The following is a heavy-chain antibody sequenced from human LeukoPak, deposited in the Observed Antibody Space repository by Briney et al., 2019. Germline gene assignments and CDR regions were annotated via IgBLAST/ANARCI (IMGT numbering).Heavy chain of an antibody. Sequence: GGSLRLSCAASGFTFYDYAMFGVRQAPGKGLEWVSGISWNSKNIGYADSVKGRFTISRDNAKNSLYLQMNSLRAEDTAFYYCAKGNRDSSGFYYYYGMDVWGQGTTVTVSS. J-gene: IGHJ6*02. CDR2: ISWNSKNI. CDR3: AKGNRDSSGFYYYYGMDV. D-gene: IGHD3-22*01. CDR1: GFTFYDYA. V-gene: IGHV3-9*01.